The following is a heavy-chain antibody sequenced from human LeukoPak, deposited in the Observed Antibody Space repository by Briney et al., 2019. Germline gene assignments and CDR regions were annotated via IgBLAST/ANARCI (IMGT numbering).Heavy chain of an antibody. CDR1: GYTFTSYG. CDR3: ATYTQSGAQGVSDY. J-gene: IGHJ4*02. Sequence: ASVKVSCKASGYTFTSYGISWVRQAPGQGLEWMGLIHPNDGDTKYAQEFQDRVTMTRDTSTSTVYMELSSLRSEDTAVYYCATYTQSGAQGVSDYWGQGTRVTVSS. CDR2: IHPNDGDT. D-gene: IGHD3-10*01. V-gene: IGHV1-18*01.